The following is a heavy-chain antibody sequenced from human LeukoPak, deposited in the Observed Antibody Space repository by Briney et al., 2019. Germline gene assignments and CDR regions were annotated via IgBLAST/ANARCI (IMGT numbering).Heavy chain of an antibody. CDR2: ISWNSGSK. J-gene: IGHJ6*03. D-gene: IGHD6-6*01. CDR1: GFIFDDYG. V-gene: IGHV3-9*03. Sequence: PGGSLRLSCAASGFIFDDYGMHWVRQAPGNGLEWVSGISWNSGSKEYADSVKGRFTISRDNAKNSLYLQMNSLRVEDMALYFCARDSTAAPISYMDVWGKGTTVTVSS. CDR3: ARDSTAAPISYMDV.